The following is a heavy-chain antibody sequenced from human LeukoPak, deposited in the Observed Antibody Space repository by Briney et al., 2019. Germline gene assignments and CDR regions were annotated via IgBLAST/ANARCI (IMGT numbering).Heavy chain of an antibody. CDR2: ISPDGSTT. V-gene: IGHV3-74*01. CDR1: GFTVSSIH. D-gene: IGHD3-3*01. Sequence: GGSLRLSCAASGFTVSSIHMVWVRQAPGKGLVWVSRISPDGSTTGHADSVKGRFTTSRDNAKNTLFLQMNSLRAEDTAVYYCTRDFDFSSAIWGQGTLVTVSS. J-gene: IGHJ4*02. CDR3: TRDFDFSSAI.